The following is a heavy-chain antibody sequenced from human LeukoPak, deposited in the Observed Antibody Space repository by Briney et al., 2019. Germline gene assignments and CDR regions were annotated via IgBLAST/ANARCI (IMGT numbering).Heavy chain of an antibody. D-gene: IGHD2-21*01. CDR1: GFTFSSYS. J-gene: IGHJ6*03. CDR3: ARDFGGDYYYYMDV. CDR2: ISSSSSYI. Sequence: GGSLRLSCAASGFTFSSYSMNWVRQAPGKGLEWVSSISSSSSYIYYADSVKGRFTISRDNAKNSLYLQTNSLRAEDTAVYYCARDFGGDYYYYMDVWGKGTTVTVSS. V-gene: IGHV3-21*01.